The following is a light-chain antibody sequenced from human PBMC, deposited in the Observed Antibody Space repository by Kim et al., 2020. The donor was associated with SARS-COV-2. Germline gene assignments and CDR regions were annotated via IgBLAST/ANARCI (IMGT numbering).Light chain of an antibody. V-gene: IGKV1-5*03. J-gene: IGKJ2*01. CDR2: KTS. CDR3: QQYYGDSPT. CDR1: QYIGTW. Sequence: SASIGDRVTITCRASQYIGTWLAWYQQKPGKAPKLLISKTSILESGVPSRFSGSESGAEFTLTISSLQPDDLAIYYCQQYYGDSPTFGQGTKLEI.